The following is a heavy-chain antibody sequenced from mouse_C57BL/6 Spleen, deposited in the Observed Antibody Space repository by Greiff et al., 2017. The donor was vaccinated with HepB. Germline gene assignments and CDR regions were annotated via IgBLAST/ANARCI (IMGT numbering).Heavy chain of an antibody. CDR2: IRLKSDNYAT. J-gene: IGHJ3*01. D-gene: IGHD2-4*01. CDR3: TVRDYDGAWFAY. Sequence: EVKVVESGGGLVQPGGSMKLSCVASGFTFSNYWMNWVRQSPEKGLEWVAQIRLKSDNYATHYAESVKGRFTISRDDSKSSDYLQMNNLRAEDTGIYYCTVRDYDGAWFAYWGQGTLVTVSA. V-gene: IGHV6-3*01. CDR1: GFTFSNYW.